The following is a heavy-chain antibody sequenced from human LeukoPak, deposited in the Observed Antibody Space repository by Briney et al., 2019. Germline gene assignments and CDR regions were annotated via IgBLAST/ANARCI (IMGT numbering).Heavy chain of an antibody. J-gene: IGHJ4*02. CDR3: ARESLGSSGYYRDY. Sequence: GSLRLSCAASGFTFSSYSMNWVRQAPGKGLEWGSSISSSSSYIYYADSVKGRFTISRDNAKNSLYLQMNSLRAEDTAVYYCARESLGSSGYYRDYWGQGTLVTVSS. CDR1: GFTFSSYS. CDR2: ISSSSSYI. V-gene: IGHV3-21*01. D-gene: IGHD3-22*01.